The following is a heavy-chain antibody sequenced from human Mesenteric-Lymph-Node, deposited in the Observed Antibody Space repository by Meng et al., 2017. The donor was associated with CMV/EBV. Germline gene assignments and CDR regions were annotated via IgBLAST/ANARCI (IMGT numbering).Heavy chain of an antibody. CDR3: VRDRGGQLIFGMDV. J-gene: IGHJ6*02. V-gene: IGHV3-66*01. Sequence: GGSLRLSCEASGFIVSSNYMSWVRQAPGKGLEWVSVLYPGGTTYYADPVKGRFTISRDNAKNMLYLQMNSLRPEDTAVYYCVRDRGGQLIFGMDVWGQGTTVTVSS. CDR2: LYPGGTT. CDR1: GFIVSSNY. D-gene: IGHD6-13*01.